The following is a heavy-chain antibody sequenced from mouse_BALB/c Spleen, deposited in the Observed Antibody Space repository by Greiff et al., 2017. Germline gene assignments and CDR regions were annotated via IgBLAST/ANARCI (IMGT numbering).Heavy chain of an antibody. V-gene: IGHV1-7*01. CDR3: ASGAPRGFAY. J-gene: IGHJ3*01. Sequence: QVQLQQSGAELAKPGASVKMSCKASGYTFTSYWMHWVKQRPGQGLEWIGYINPSTGYTEYNQKFKDKATLTADKSSSTAYMQLSSLTSEDSAVYYFASGAPRGFAYWGQGTLVTVSA. CDR1: GYTFTSYW. CDR2: INPSTGYT.